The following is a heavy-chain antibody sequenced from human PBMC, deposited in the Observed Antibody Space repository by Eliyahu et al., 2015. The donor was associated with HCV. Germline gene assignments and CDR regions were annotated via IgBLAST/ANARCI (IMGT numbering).Heavy chain of an antibody. J-gene: IGHJ6*02. CDR3: AKDVIAVAGTRNV. CDR2: IRYDGSNK. V-gene: IGHV3-30*02. Sequence: QVQLVESGGGVVQPGGSLRLSCAASGFTFSSYGMHWVRQAPGKGLEWVAFIRYDGSNKYYADSVKGRFTISRDNSKNTLYLQMNSLRAEDTAVYYCAKDVIAVAGTRNVWGQGTTVTVSS. CDR1: GFTFSSYG. D-gene: IGHD6-19*01.